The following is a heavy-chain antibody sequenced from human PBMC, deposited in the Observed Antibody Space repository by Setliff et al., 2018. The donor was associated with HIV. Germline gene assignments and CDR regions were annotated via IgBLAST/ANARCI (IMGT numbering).Heavy chain of an antibody. CDR2: INAGNGNT. Sequence: ASVKVSCKASGYTFTSYAMHWVRQAPGQRLEWMGWINAGNGNTKYSQKFQGRVTITRDTSASTAYMELSSLRSEDTAVYYCARDSMDSSGYYYPGHWGQGTLVTVSS. D-gene: IGHD3-22*01. V-gene: IGHV1-3*01. CDR1: GYTFTSYA. CDR3: ARDSMDSSGYYYPGH. J-gene: IGHJ4*02.